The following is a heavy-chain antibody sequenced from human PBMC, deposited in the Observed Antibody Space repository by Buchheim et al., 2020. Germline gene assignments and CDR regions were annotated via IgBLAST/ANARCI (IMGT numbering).Heavy chain of an antibody. Sequence: QVQLQQWGAGLLKPSETLSLTCAVYGGSFSGYYWSWIRQPPGKGLEWIGEINHSGSTNYNPSLKSRVTISVDTSKNQFSLKLSSVTAADTAAYYCARVGPSIAARYYFDYWGQGTL. CDR3: ARVGPSIAARYYFDY. V-gene: IGHV4-34*01. D-gene: IGHD6-6*01. CDR2: INHSGST. CDR1: GGSFSGYY. J-gene: IGHJ4*02.